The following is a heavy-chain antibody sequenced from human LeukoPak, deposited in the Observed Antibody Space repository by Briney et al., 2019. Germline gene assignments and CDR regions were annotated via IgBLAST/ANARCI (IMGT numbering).Heavy chain of an antibody. CDR1: GFTFGSSA. D-gene: IGHD6-13*01. CDR2: FSRSGPDT. CDR3: AKGSLGSWYYFDY. V-gene: IGHV3-23*01. Sequence: GGSLSLSCAASGFTFGSSAMSWVRQAPGKGPEWVSTFSRSGPDTYYADSVKGRFTIFRDNSKNTLYLQMNSLRAEDTAVYYCAKGSLGSWYYFDYWGQGTLVTVSS. J-gene: IGHJ4*02.